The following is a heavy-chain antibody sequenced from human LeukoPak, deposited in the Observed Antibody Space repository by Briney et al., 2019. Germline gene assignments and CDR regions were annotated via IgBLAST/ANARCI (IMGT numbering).Heavy chain of an antibody. J-gene: IGHJ4*02. CDR3: ARRGGGSGSYYITHLNY. CDR2: FDPEDGET. CDR1: GYTLTESS. D-gene: IGHD3-10*01. Sequence: ASVKLSSEVSGYTLTESSMQWVRQAPGKGLEWMGGFDPEDGETIYAQKFQGRVTMTEDTSTDTAYMELSSLRSEDTAVYYCARRGGGSGSYYITHLNYWGQGTLVTVSS. V-gene: IGHV1-24*01.